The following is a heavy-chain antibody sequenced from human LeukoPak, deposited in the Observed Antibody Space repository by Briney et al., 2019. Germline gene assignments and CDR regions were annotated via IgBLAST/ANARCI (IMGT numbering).Heavy chain of an antibody. CDR1: GYTFTSYY. V-gene: IGHV1-46*01. D-gene: IGHD2-2*01. CDR3: ARAYCSSTSCWEGYNWFDP. J-gene: IGHJ5*02. Sequence: ASVKVSCKASGYTFTSYYMHWVRQAPGQGLEWMGIINPSGGSTSYAQKFQGRVTMTRDTSISTAYMELSRLRSDDTAVYYCARAYCSSTSCWEGYNWFDPWGQGTLVTVSS. CDR2: INPSGGST.